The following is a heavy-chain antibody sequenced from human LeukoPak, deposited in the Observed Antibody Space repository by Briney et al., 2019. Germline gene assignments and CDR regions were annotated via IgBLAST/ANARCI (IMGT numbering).Heavy chain of an antibody. CDR1: GDSFTNYW. D-gene: IGHD3-10*01. CDR3: ARRMVRGVIMSPFDY. CDR2: IYPGDSDT. J-gene: IGHJ4*02. Sequence: PGESLKISCKGSGDSFTNYWIDWVRQMPGKGLEWMGIIYPGDSDTRYSPSFQGQVTISADKSISTAYLQWSSLKASDTAMYYCARRMVRGVIMSPFDYWGQGTLVTVSS. V-gene: IGHV5-51*01.